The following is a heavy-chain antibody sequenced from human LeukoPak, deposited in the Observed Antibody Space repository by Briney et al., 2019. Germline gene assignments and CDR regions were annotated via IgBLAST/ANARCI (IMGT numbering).Heavy chain of an antibody. CDR3: ARRVPTPYCSGTSCYYYGLDV. Sequence: GESLKISCEASGYSFTNYWIGWVRQMPGKGLEWMGIIYPHDSDTRYSPSFQGQVTISADKSISTAYLQWSSLKASDTAMYYCARRVPTPYCSGTSCYYYGLDVWGQGTTVTVSS. D-gene: IGHD2-2*01. V-gene: IGHV5-51*01. CDR1: GYSFTNYW. J-gene: IGHJ6*02. CDR2: IYPHDSDT.